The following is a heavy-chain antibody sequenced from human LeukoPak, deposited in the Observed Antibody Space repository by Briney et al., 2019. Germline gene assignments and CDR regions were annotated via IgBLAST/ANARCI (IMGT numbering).Heavy chain of an antibody. V-gene: IGHV1-69*06. CDR3: ARGMIAAAGSRGNWFDP. J-gene: IGHJ5*02. D-gene: IGHD6-13*01. CDR1: GGTFSSYA. CDR2: IIPIFGTA. Sequence: ASVKVSCKASGGTFSSYAISWVRQAPGQGLEWMGGIIPIFGTANYAQKFQGRVTITADKSTSTAYMELSSLRSEDTAVYYCARGMIAAAGSRGNWFDPWGQGTLVTVSS.